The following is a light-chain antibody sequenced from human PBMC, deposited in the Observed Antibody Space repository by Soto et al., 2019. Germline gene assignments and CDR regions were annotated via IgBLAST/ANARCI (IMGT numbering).Light chain of an antibody. CDR3: QQYNSYSWT. CDR2: DAS. V-gene: IGKV1-5*01. CDR1: QTISNY. J-gene: IGKJ1*01. Sequence: DIQMTQSPPSLSASVGDRVTITCRASQTISNYLNWYQQKSGQAPKLLIYDASSLESGVPSRFSGSGSGTEFTLTISSLQPDDFATYYCQQYNSYSWTFGQGTKVEIK.